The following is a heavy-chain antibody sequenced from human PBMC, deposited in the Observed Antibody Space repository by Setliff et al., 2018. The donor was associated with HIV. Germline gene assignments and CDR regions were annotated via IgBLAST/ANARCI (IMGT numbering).Heavy chain of an antibody. CDR2: IDHRGRP. Sequence: SETLSLTCGIYGGSFSDYYWSWIRQPPGKGLEWIGEIDHRGRPKYNPSLNSRVTMSVDKSRNQFSLKVSSVTAADTAVYYCARDRGDDILTGEGYGMDVWGQGTTVTVSS. CDR3: ARDRGDDILTGEGYGMDV. D-gene: IGHD3-9*01. J-gene: IGHJ6*02. V-gene: IGHV4-34*01. CDR1: GGSFSDYY.